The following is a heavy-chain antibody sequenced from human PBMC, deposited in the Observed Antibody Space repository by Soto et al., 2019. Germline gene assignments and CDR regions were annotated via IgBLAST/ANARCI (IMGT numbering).Heavy chain of an antibody. Sequence: GKGLEWIGYIYYSGSTNYNPSLKSRVTMSVDTSKNQFSLKLSSVTAADTAVYYCAIYPVTGGGPNHRSWFGPWGQGTLVTVSS. J-gene: IGHJ5*02. CDR3: AIYPVTGGGPNHRSWFGP. CDR2: IYYSGST. D-gene: IGHD4-4*01. V-gene: IGHV4-59*01.